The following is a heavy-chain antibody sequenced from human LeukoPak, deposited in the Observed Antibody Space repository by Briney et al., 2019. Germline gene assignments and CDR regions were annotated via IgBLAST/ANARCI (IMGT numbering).Heavy chain of an antibody. V-gene: IGHV3-30-3*01. CDR3: ARDLGYASETNYGMDV. Sequence: GRSLSLSCAPSGFTFSSYPMHWVRQAPGKGLEWVAVISYDESNKYYADSVKGRFTISRDNSKNTLYLQMNSLRAEDTAVYYCARDLGYASETNYGMDVWGQGTTVTVFS. J-gene: IGHJ6*02. CDR2: ISYDESNK. D-gene: IGHD3-10*01. CDR1: GFTFSSYP.